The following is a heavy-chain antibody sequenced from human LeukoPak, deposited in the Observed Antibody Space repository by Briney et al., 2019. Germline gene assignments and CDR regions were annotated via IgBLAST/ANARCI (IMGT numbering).Heavy chain of an antibody. CDR1: GYSFTSYW. CDR3: ARPTSHSSHAFDI. CDR2: IYPGDSDT. D-gene: IGHD3-3*02. V-gene: IGHV5-51*01. J-gene: IGHJ3*02. Sequence: GESLKISCKGSGYSFTSYWIGWVRQKPGKGLEWMGIIYPGDSDTRYSPSFQGQVTISADKSISTAYLQWSGLKASDTAMYYCARPTSHSSHAFDIWGQGTMVTVSS.